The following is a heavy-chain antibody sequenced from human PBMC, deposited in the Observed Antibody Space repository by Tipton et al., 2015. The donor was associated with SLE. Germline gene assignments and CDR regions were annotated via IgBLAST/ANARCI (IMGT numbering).Heavy chain of an antibody. CDR1: GGSISSGSYY. CDR2: IYTSGST. V-gene: IGHV4-61*02. Sequence: LRLSCTVSGGSISSGSYYWSWIRQPAGKGLEWIGRIYTSGSTNYNPSLKSRVTISVDTSKNQFSLKLSSVTAADTAVYYCARERGRGSSYYYYYMDVWGKGTTVTVSS. J-gene: IGHJ6*03. D-gene: IGHD3-16*01. CDR3: ARERGRGSSYYYYYMDV.